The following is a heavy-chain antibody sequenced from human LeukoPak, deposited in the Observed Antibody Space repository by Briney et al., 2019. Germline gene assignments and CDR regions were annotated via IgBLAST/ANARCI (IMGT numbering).Heavy chain of an antibody. D-gene: IGHD2-21*01. Sequence: GRSLRLSCAASGFTFSSYAMYWVRQAPGKGLEWVAVISYDGSNKYYADSVKGRFTISRDNSKNTLYLQMNSLRAEDTAVYYCARTVVVTYYYGMDVWGQGTTVTVSS. V-gene: IGHV3-30-3*01. CDR3: ARTVVVTYYYGMDV. CDR1: GFTFSSYA. CDR2: ISYDGSNK. J-gene: IGHJ6*02.